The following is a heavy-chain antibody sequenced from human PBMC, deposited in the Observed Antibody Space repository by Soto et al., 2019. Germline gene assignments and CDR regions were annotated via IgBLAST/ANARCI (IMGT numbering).Heavy chain of an antibody. CDR2: ISSSGSTI. J-gene: IGHJ5*02. CDR1: GFTFSDYY. V-gene: IGHV3-11*01. D-gene: IGHD2-2*01. Sequence: GGSLRLSCAASGFTFSDYYMSWIRQAPGKGLEWVSYISSSGSTIYYADSVKGRFTISRDNAKNSLYLQMNSLRAEDTAVYYCARDRTDCSSTSCFIPTYNWFDPWGQGTLGTVSS. CDR3: ARDRTDCSSTSCFIPTYNWFDP.